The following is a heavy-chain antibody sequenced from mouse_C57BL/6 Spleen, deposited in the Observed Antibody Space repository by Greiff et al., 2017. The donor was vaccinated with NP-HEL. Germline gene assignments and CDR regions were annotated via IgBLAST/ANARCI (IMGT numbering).Heavy chain of an antibody. V-gene: IGHV5-17*01. J-gene: IGHJ2*01. CDR3: ARIYGQDYFDY. CDR2: ISSGSSTI. CDR1: GFTFSDYG. D-gene: IGHD1-2*01. Sequence: EVKLMESGGGLVKPGGSLKLSCAASGFTFSDYGMHWVRQAPEKGLEWVAYISSGSSTIYYADTVKGRFTISRDNAKNTLFLQMTSLRSEDTAMYYCARIYGQDYFDYWGQGTTLTVSS.